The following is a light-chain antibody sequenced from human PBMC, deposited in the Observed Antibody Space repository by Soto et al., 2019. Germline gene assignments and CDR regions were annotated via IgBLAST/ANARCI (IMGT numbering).Light chain of an antibody. V-gene: IGKV3-15*01. CDR1: QTIDTN. Sequence: EIVLTQSPGTVSLSPGERAILSCSASQTIDTNLAWYQQKPGQAPRLLIFGASTRATGIPARFSGSGSGTEFSLTITSLQSEDFALYYCQQYNNRPPWTFGQGTKVDI. CDR2: GAS. J-gene: IGKJ1*01. CDR3: QQYNNRPPWT.